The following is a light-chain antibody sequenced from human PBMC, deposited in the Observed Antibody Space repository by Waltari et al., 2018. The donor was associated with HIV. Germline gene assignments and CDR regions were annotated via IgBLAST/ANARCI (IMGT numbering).Light chain of an antibody. J-gene: IGLJ3*02. V-gene: IGLV1-44*01. CDR1: SSNIGSQT. CDR2: DDN. Sequence: QSVVTQPPSASGTPGQRVTISCSGRSSNIGSQTVSWYQHLPGTAPKLLIYDDNKRPSGVPDRFSASKSGTSASLAISGLQSDDEADYYCAAWDDSLIGRVFGGGTKLTVL. CDR3: AAWDDSLIGRV.